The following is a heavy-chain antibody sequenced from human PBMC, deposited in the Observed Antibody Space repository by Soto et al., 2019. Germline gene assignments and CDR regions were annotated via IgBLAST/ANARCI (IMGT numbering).Heavy chain of an antibody. CDR3: ARVLSAGSFDY. CDR2: INSDGSST. J-gene: IGHJ4*02. D-gene: IGHD6-25*01. CDR1: GFTFSSYW. Sequence: GGSLRLSCAASGFTFSSYWMHWVRQAPGKGLVWVSRINSDGSSTSYADSEKGRFTISRDNAKNTLYLQMNSLRAEDTAMYYCARVLSAGSFDYWGQGTLVTVSS. V-gene: IGHV3-74*01.